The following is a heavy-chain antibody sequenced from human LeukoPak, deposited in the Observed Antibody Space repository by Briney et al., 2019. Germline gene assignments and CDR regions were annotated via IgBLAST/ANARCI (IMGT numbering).Heavy chain of an antibody. CDR3: ARSLEQWLVTFDY. CDR1: GFIFSSYE. J-gene: IGHJ4*02. CDR2: ISSSGSTT. D-gene: IGHD6-19*01. V-gene: IGHV3-48*03. Sequence: PGGSLRLSCAASGFIFSSYEINWVRQAPGKGLEWVSYISSSGSTTYYADSVKGRFTISRDNAKNSLYLQMNSLRAEDTAVYYCARSLEQWLVTFDYWGQGTLVTVSS.